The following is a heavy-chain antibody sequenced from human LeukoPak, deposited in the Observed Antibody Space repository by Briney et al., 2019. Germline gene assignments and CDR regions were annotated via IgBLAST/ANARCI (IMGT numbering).Heavy chain of an antibody. J-gene: IGHJ4*02. CDR3: ASGMTYYYDSSGYYYDY. CDR1: IGSVGSGTYR. V-gene: IGHV4-61*01. D-gene: IGHD3-22*01. CDR2: IDYSGST. Sequence: SSEALSLTCTVPIGSVGSGTYRGSWIRQPPGKGLEWIGYIDYSGSTNYNPSLKSRVTISVDTSKNQFSLKLRSVTAADTAVYSCASGMTYYYDSSGYYYDYWGQGTLVTVSS.